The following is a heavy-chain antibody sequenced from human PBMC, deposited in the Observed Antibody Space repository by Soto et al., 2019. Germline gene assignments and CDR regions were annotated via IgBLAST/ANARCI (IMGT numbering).Heavy chain of an antibody. V-gene: IGHV3-7*05. D-gene: IGHD3-22*01. CDR3: VLGSHVVIDAFDI. CDR2: IKQDGSEK. J-gene: IGHJ3*02. Sequence: GGSLRLSCADSGFTFSSYWMSWVRQAPGKGLEWVANIKQDGSEKYYVDSVKGRFTISRDNAKNSLYLQMNSLRAEDTAAYYFVLGSHVVIDAFDIRGQGTTVTVSS. CDR1: GFTFSSYW.